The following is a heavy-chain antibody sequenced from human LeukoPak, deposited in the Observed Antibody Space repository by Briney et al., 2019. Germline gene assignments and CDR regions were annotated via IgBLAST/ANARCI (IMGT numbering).Heavy chain of an antibody. CDR1: GYTFTTYA. J-gene: IGHJ4*02. Sequence: ASVKVSCRASGYTFTTYAMNWVRQAPGQGLEWMGWINTNTGNPTYSQGFTGRFVFSLDTSVSTAYLQISSLRAEDTAVYYCARDRKYSSGRYSDYWGQGTLVTVSS. CDR3: ARDRKYSSGRYSDY. V-gene: IGHV7-4-1*02. D-gene: IGHD6-19*01. CDR2: INTNTGNP.